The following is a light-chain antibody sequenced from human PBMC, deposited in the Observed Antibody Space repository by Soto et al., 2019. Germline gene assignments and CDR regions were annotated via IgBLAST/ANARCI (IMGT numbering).Light chain of an antibody. CDR2: DVS. CDR3: KSYAGSNTYV. J-gene: IGLJ1*01. V-gene: IGLV2-11*01. Sequence: LTQPRSVSGSPGQSVTISCTGTSSDVGGYNYVSWYQEQPGKAPKLMIYDVSKRPSGVPDRFSGSKSGNTASLTISGLQAEDEADYFCKSYAGSNTYVFGSGTKV. CDR1: SSDVGGYNY.